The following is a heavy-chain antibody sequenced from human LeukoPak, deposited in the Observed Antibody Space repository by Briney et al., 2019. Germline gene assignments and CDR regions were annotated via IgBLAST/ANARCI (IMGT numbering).Heavy chain of an antibody. D-gene: IGHD6-19*01. Sequence: KTGGSLRLSCAASGFTFSSYSMNWVRQASGKGLEWIGFIRGKAYDGTTEYAASVKGRFTISRDDYRSIAYLQMISLKTEDTAVYFCTRVSGAWSPDLYYMDVWGKGTTVTVSS. V-gene: IGHV3-49*04. J-gene: IGHJ6*03. CDR1: GFTFSSYS. CDR2: IRGKAYDGTT. CDR3: TRVSGAWSPDLYYMDV.